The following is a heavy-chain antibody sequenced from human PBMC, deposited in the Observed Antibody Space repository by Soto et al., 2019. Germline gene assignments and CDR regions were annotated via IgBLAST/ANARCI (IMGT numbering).Heavy chain of an antibody. V-gene: IGHV1-58*01. CDR2: IVVGSGNT. CDR1: GFTFTSSA. J-gene: IGHJ4*02. D-gene: IGHD3-16*01. Sequence: QMQLVQSGPEVKKPGTSVKVSCKASGFTFTSSAVQWVRQARGQRLEWRGWIVVGSGNTNYAQMCQERVTVTRDMSRSAADMELSSLRSEDTAVYYCAAGNEDDYVWGIDYWGQGTLVTVSS. CDR3: AAGNEDDYVWGIDY.